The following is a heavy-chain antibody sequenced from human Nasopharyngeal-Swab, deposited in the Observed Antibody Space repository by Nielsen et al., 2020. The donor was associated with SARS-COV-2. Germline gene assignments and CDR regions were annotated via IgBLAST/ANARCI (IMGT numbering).Heavy chain of an antibody. D-gene: IGHD5-18*01. CDR1: GYTFTDYV. CDR2: ISVYNADR. CDR3: VRDVEEWLVVPSLSFDH. J-gene: IGHJ4*02. Sequence: ASVKVSCKASGYTFTDYVINWVRQAPGQGLEWMGWISVYNADRNYAEKFQGRVSMTTDTSTTTAYMELRSLRSDDTAMYYCVRDVEEWLVVPSLSFDHWGQGTLVTVSS. V-gene: IGHV1-18*01.